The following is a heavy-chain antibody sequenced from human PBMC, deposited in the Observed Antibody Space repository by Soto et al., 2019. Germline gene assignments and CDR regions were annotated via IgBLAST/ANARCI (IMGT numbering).Heavy chain of an antibody. Sequence: SVKVSCKASGFTFTSSAVQWVRQARGQRLEWIGWIVVGSGNTNYAQKFQERVTITRDMSTSTAYMELSSLRSEDTAVYYCAADSLPYDFWSGSDVYYYYGMDVWGQGTTVTVSS. CDR2: IVVGSGNT. V-gene: IGHV1-58*01. D-gene: IGHD3-3*01. CDR3: AADSLPYDFWSGSDVYYYYGMDV. CDR1: GFTFTSSA. J-gene: IGHJ6*02.